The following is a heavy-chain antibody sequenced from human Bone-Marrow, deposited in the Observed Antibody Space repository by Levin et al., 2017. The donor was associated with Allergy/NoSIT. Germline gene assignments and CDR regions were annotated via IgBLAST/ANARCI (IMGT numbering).Heavy chain of an antibody. J-gene: IGHJ6*02. CDR2: MYNSGST. V-gene: IGHV4-59*01. D-gene: IGHD6-13*01. CDR3: ARDRTITASGQTYYYGMDG. CDR1: GGSISGYY. Sequence: ESLKISCTVSGGSISGYYWSWIRQPPGKGLEWIGYMYNSGSTKYNPSLKSRVTISVDTSKNQFSLKLNSVTAADAAVYYCARDRTITASGQTYYYGMDGWGQGTLVTVSS.